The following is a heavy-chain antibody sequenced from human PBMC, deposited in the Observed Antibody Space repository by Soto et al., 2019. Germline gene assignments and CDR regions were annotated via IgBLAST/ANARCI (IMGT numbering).Heavy chain of an antibody. D-gene: IGHD3-3*01. V-gene: IGHV4-39*01. CDR2: IYYSGST. CDR3: ARQYHDDFWSGPGVTPYYFDY. CDR1: GGSISSSSYY. Sequence: LRETLSLTCTVSGGSISSSSYYWGWIRQPPGKGLEWIGSIYYSGSTYYNPSLKSRVTISVDTSKNQFSLKLSSVTAADTAVYYCARQYHDDFWSGPGVTPYYFDYWGQGTLVTVSS. J-gene: IGHJ4*02.